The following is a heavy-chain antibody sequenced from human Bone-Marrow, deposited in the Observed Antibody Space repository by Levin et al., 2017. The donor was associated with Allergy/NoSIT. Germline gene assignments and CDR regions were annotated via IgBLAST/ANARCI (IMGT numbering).Heavy chain of an antibody. Sequence: QSGGSLRLSCAASRFTFSNFGIHWVRQAPGKGLEWVAFILKDGSSKYYADSVKGRFTISRDNSMDTGYLQMNSLRNEDTAVYYCARGNLSFDFQYRGQGTLVIVSS. D-gene: IGHD3-3*02. CDR3: ARGNLSFDFQY. CDR2: ILKDGSSK. V-gene: IGHV3-30-3*01. CDR1: RFTFSNFG. J-gene: IGHJ1*01.